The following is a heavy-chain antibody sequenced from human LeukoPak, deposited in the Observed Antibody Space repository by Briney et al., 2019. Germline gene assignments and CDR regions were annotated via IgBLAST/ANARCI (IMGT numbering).Heavy chain of an antibody. Sequence: PGGSLRLSCAASGFTFSDYYTSWIRQAPGKGLEWVSYISSSSSYTKYADSVKGRFTISRDNAKNSLYLQVNSLRAEDTAVYYCARGTGTTAYFDYWGQGTLVTVSS. J-gene: IGHJ4*02. V-gene: IGHV3-11*06. CDR1: GFTFSDYY. CDR3: ARGTGTTAYFDY. D-gene: IGHD1-1*01. CDR2: ISSSSSYT.